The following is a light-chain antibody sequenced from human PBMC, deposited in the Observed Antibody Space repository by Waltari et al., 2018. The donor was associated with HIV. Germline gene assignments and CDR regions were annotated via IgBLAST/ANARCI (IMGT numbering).Light chain of an antibody. CDR2: AAS. V-gene: IGKV1-39*01. J-gene: IGKJ4*01. Sequence: DRVTVTCRASQPINTYLNWYQQRPGQAPNLLIYAASSLQNEVPSRFSGSGSGTEFNLTISSLRPEDFATYFCQQSFSTPTFGGGTNLEI. CDR3: QQSFSTPT. CDR1: QPINTY.